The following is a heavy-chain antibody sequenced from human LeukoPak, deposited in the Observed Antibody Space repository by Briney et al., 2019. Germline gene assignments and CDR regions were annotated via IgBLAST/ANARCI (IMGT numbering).Heavy chain of an antibody. D-gene: IGHD2-2*01. CDR1: GFTVSSNY. J-gene: IGHJ6*03. CDR3: ASRDYYCSSTSCSYYYYYYMDV. V-gene: IGHV3-53*01. CDR2: IYSGGST. Sequence: PGGSLRLSCAASGFTVSSNYMSWVRQAPGKGLEWVSVIYSGGSTYYADSVKGRFTISRDNAKNSLYLQMNSLRAEDTAVYYCASRDYYCSSTSCSYYYYYYMDVWGKGTTVTVSS.